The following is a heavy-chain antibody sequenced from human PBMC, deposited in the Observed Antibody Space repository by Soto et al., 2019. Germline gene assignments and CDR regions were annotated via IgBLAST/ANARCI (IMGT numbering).Heavy chain of an antibody. CDR3: SRFMMVGGWFDPNYYHGMDV. CDR1: GGTFTYYG. Sequence: QVQLVQSGAEVKRPGSSVKLSCKASGGTFTYYGISWVRQAPGQGLEWMGWISGYNGNTNYAQTVQGRVTMTTDTATGTVYMGLRSLKSGDTAIYYCSRFMMVGGWFDPNYYHGMDVWGQGTTVTVSS. J-gene: IGHJ6*02. CDR2: ISGYNGNT. D-gene: IGHD6-19*01. V-gene: IGHV1-18*01.